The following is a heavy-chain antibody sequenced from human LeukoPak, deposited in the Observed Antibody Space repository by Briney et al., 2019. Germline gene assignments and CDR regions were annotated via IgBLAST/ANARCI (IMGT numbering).Heavy chain of an antibody. Sequence: SETLSLTCTVSGGSINSDTYYWTWIRQPAGKGLEWIGRVYATGGPSYNPSLKSRVTISIDTSKNQFSLKLSSVSAADTAVYYCARDRGITTARGVPSWFDPWGQGTLVTVSS. V-gene: IGHV4-61*02. CDR1: GGSINSDTYY. CDR2: VYATGGP. CDR3: ARDRGITTARGVPSWFDP. D-gene: IGHD3-10*01. J-gene: IGHJ5*02.